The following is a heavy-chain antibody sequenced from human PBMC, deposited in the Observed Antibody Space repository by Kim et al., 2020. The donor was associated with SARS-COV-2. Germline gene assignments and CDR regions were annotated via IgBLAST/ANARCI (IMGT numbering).Heavy chain of an antibody. Sequence: ASVKVSCKVSGYTLTELSMHWVRQAPGKGLEWMGGFDPEDGETIYAQKFQGRVTMTEATSTDTAYMELSSLRTEDTAVYYCATGVGMGVPSWFDPWGQGT. CDR3: ATGVGMGVPSWFDP. CDR1: GYTLTELS. D-gene: IGHD1-26*01. V-gene: IGHV1-24*01. CDR2: FDPEDGET. J-gene: IGHJ5*02.